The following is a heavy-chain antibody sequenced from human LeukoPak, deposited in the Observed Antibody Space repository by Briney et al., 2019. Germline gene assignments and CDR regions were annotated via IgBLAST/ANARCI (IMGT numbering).Heavy chain of an antibody. CDR2: ISYDGSNK. J-gene: IGHJ5*02. D-gene: IGHD5-18*01. CDR3: AKIGDNTAGFDP. CDR1: GFTFSSYR. Sequence: PGGSLRLSCAASGFTFSSYRMHWVRQAPGKGLEWVAVISYDGSNKYYADSVKGRFTISRDNSKNTLYLQMNSLRAEDTAVYYCAKIGDNTAGFDPWGQGTLVTVSS. V-gene: IGHV3-30*18.